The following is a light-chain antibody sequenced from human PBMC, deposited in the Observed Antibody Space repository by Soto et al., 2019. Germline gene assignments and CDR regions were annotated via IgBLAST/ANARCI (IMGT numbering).Light chain of an antibody. V-gene: IGKV1-39*01. CDR3: QQSYNTPFT. CDR1: QSIKSF. CDR2: DAS. J-gene: IGKJ3*01. Sequence: DIQMTQSPSSLSASEGDRVTITCRASQSIKSFLHWYQQKSGKAPKLLIYDASTLQSGVPSRFSGSGSETEFTLTITNLQPDDFATYSCQQSYNTPFTFGPGTKVDVK.